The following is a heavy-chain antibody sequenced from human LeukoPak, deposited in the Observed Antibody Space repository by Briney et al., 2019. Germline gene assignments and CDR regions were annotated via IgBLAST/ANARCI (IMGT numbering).Heavy chain of an antibody. CDR2: ISAYNGNT. CDR3: ARDRNGVVPAALDV. Sequence: GASVKVSCKASGYTFTSYGISWVRQAPGQGLEWMGWISAYNGNTNYAQKLQGRVTMTTDTSTSTAYMELRSLRSDDTAVYYCARDRNGVVPAALDVWGKGTTVTVSS. J-gene: IGHJ6*04. V-gene: IGHV1-18*01. CDR1: GYTFTSYG. D-gene: IGHD2-2*01.